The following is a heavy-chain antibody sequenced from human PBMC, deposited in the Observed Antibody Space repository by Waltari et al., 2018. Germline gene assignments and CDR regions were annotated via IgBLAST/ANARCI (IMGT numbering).Heavy chain of an antibody. Sequence: QVQLVESGGGVVQPGRSLRLSCAASGFTFSSYGMHWVRQATGKGVEWVAVISYDGSNKYYAYSVKGRCTISRDKSKNTLYLKMNSLRAEDTAVYYCAKSKAVANDAFDIWGQGTMVTVSS. J-gene: IGHJ3*02. D-gene: IGHD6-19*01. V-gene: IGHV3-30*18. CDR2: ISYDGSNK. CDR1: GFTFSSYG. CDR3: AKSKAVANDAFDI.